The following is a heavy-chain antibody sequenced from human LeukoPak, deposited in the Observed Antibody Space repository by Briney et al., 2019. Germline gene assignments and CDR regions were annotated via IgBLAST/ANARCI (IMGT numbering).Heavy chain of an antibody. J-gene: IGHJ5*02. D-gene: IGHD1-26*01. CDR3: ARVGSGSP. Sequence: GGSLRLSCAASGFTFSSYGMHWVRQAPGKGLEWVAVISYDGSNKYYADSVKGRFTISRDNAKNSLYLQMNSLRAEDTAVYYCARVGSGSPWGQGTLVTVSS. CDR2: ISYDGSNK. V-gene: IGHV3-30*03. CDR1: GFTFSSYG.